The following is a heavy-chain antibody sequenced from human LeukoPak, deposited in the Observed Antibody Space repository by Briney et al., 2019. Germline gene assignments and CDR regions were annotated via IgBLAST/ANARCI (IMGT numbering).Heavy chain of an antibody. J-gene: IGHJ4*02. Sequence: PSETLSLTCTVSGGSISSSSYYWGWIRQPPGEGLEWIGSIYYSGSTYYNPSLESRVTISVDTSKDQFSLKLNSVTAADTAVYYCARHHDYGGTSFFAYWGQGTLVTFSS. D-gene: IGHD4-23*01. CDR2: IYYSGST. CDR3: ARHHDYGGTSFFAY. V-gene: IGHV4-39*01. CDR1: GGSISSSSYY.